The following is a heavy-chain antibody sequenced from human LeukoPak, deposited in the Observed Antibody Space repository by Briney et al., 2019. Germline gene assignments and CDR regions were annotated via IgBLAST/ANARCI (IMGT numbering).Heavy chain of an antibody. CDR3: ARGVYIAAAQYGY. J-gene: IGHJ4*02. CDR1: GGSISSYY. CDR2: IYYSGST. Sequence: PSETLSLTCTVSGGSISSYYWSRIRQPPGKGLEWIGYIYYSGSTNYNPSLKSRVTISVDTSKNQFSLKLSSVTAADTAVYYCARGVYIAAAQYGYWGQGTLVTVSS. V-gene: IGHV4-59*01. D-gene: IGHD6-13*01.